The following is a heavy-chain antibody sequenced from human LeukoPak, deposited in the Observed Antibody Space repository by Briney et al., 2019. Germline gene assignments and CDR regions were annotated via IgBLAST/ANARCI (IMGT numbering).Heavy chain of an antibody. V-gene: IGHV3-21*01. CDR3: ARDRFGVVTNWFDP. Sequence: PGGSLRLSCAASGFTFSSYSMNWVRQAPGKGLEWVSSISSSSSYIYYADSVKGRFTISRNNAKNSLYLQMNSLRAEDTAVYYCARDRFGVVTNWFDPWGQGTLVTVSS. CDR2: ISSSSSYI. CDR1: GFTFSSYS. J-gene: IGHJ5*02. D-gene: IGHD3-3*01.